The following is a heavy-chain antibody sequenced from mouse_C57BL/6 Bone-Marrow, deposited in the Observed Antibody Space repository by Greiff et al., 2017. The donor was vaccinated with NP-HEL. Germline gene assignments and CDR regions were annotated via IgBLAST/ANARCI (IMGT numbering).Heavy chain of an antibody. CDR3: HYYGSSYDY. J-gene: IGHJ2*01. CDR2: IYPRSGNT. D-gene: IGHD1-1*01. V-gene: IGHV1-81*01. Sequence: VQGVESGAELARPGASVKLSCKASGYTFTSYGISWVKQRTGQGLEWIGEIYPRSGNTYYNEKFKGKATLTADKSSSTAYMELRSLTSEDSAVYFCHYYGSSYDYWGQGTTLTVSS. CDR1: GYTFTSYG.